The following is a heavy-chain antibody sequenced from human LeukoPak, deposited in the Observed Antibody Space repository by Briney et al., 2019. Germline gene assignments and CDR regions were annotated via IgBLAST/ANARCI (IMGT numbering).Heavy chain of an antibody. CDR1: GFTVSSNY. J-gene: IGHJ4*02. CDR2: IYSGGST. CDR3: ARDLVAARPD. V-gene: IGHV3-53*01. Sequence: SGGSLRLSCAASGFTVSSNYMSWVRQAPGKGLEWVSVIYSGGSTYYADSVKGRFTISRDNSKNTLYLQMNSLRAEDTAVYYCARDLVAARPDWGQGTLVTVSS. D-gene: IGHD6-6*01.